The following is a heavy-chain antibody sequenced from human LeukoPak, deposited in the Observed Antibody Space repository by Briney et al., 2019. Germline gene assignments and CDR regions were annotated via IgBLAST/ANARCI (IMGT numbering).Heavy chain of an antibody. Sequence: REASVKVSCKASGGTFSSYAISWVRQAPGQGLEWMGGIIPIFGTANYAQKFQGRVTITTDGSTSTAYMELSSLRSEDTAVYYCARGPAALYYMDVWGKGTTVTVSS. CDR2: IIPIFGTA. V-gene: IGHV1-69*05. J-gene: IGHJ6*03. D-gene: IGHD2-2*01. CDR3: ARGPAALYYMDV. CDR1: GGTFSSYA.